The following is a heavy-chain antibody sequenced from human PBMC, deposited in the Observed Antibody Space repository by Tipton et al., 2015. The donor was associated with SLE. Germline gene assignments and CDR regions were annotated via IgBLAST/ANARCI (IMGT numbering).Heavy chain of an antibody. Sequence: TLSLTCAVYVGSFSGYYWSWIRQPPGKGLEWIGEINHSGSTNYNPSLTSRVTISVDTSKNKFSLKLGSVTAADTAVYYCARGLFLERRGVYCYYYMDVWGKGTTVTVSS. CDR1: VGSFSGYY. J-gene: IGHJ6*03. CDR2: INHSGST. D-gene: IGHD3-3*01. V-gene: IGHV4-34*01. CDR3: ARGLFLERRGVYCYYYMDV.